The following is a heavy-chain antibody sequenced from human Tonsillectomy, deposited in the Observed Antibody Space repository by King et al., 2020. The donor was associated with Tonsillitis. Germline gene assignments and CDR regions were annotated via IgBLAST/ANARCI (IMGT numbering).Heavy chain of an antibody. CDR1: GFTFDDYA. Sequence: VQLVESGGGLVQPGRSLRLSCAASGFTFDDYAMHWVRQAPGKGLEWVSGISWNSGNIGYADSVKGRFTISRDNAKNSLYLQMNSLRAEATALYYCAKDMALSRYYYVMDVWGQGTTVTVSS. J-gene: IGHJ6*02. V-gene: IGHV3-9*01. CDR3: AKDMALSRYYYVMDV. CDR2: ISWNSGNI.